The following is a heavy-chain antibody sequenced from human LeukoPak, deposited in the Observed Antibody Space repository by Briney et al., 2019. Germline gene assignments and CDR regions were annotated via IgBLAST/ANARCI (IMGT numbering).Heavy chain of an antibody. V-gene: IGHV1-8*02. Sequence: ASVKVSCKASGYTFSGSYIHWVRQAPGQGLEWMGWMNPNSGNTGYAQKFQGRVTMTRNTSISTAYMELSSLRSEDTAVYYCARGLRWYYFDYWGQGTLVTVSS. CDR3: ARGLRWYYFDY. J-gene: IGHJ4*02. CDR2: MNPNSGNT. CDR1: GYTFSGSY. D-gene: IGHD4-23*01.